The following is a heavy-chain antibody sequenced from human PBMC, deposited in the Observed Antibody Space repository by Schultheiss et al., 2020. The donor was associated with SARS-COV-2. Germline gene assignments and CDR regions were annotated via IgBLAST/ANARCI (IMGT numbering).Heavy chain of an antibody. Sequence: GGSLRLSCAASGFTVSDTSMSWVRQAPGKGLEWVSSISSSTGYIFYADSVKGRFTIYRDNAKNSLYLQMNSLRAEDTAVYYCARYMISFGGIIVSGFDYWGQGALVTVSS. V-gene: IGHV3-21*01. D-gene: IGHD3-16*02. CDR2: ISSSTGYI. J-gene: IGHJ4*02. CDR3: ARYMISFGGIIVSGFDY. CDR1: GFTVSDTS.